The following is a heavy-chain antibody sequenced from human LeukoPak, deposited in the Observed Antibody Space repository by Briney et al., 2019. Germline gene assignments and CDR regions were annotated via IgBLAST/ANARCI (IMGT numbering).Heavy chain of an antibody. CDR3: ARHAQGGTRTFDI. Sequence: SETLSLTCTVSGGSISSGGYYWSWIRQPPGKGLEWIGYIYHRGSTYYNPSLKSRVTISVDTSKNQFSLKLSSVTAADTAVYYCARHAQGGTRTFDIWGQGTMVTVSS. D-gene: IGHD3-16*01. J-gene: IGHJ3*02. V-gene: IGHV4-30-2*01. CDR1: GGSISSGGYY. CDR2: IYHRGST.